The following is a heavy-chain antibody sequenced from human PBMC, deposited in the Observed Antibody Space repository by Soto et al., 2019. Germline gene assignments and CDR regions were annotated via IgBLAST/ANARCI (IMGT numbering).Heavy chain of an antibody. J-gene: IGHJ4*02. CDR1: GFTFSSYW. V-gene: IGHV3-7*03. CDR3: ASGSSDGNFDY. Sequence: EVQLVEYGGGLVQPGGSLRLSCAASGFTFSSYWMSWVRQAPGKGLEWVANIKQDGSEKYYVDSVKGRFTISRDNAKNSLYLQMNSLRAEDTAVYYCASGSSDGNFDYWGQGTLVTVSS. CDR2: IKQDGSEK. D-gene: IGHD6-6*01.